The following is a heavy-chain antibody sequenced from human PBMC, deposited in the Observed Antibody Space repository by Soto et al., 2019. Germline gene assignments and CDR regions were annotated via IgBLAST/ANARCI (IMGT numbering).Heavy chain of an antibody. CDR3: ARAAIAAAGLEFFHL. Sequence: SENLSLTCTVSGGSISSSSYYWGWIRQPPGKGLEWIGSIYYSGSTYYNPSLKSRVTISVDTSKNQFSLKLSSVTAADTAVYYCARAAIAAAGLEFFHLSRQGTLDIVSS. CDR1: GGSISSSSYY. D-gene: IGHD6-13*01. V-gene: IGHV4-39*01. J-gene: IGHJ1*01. CDR2: IYYSGST.